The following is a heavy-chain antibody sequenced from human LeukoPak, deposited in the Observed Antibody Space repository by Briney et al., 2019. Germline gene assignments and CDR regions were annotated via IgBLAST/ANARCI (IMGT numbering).Heavy chain of an antibody. D-gene: IGHD3-22*01. CDR1: GYSISSGYY. V-gene: IGHV4-38-2*01. J-gene: IGHJ3*02. CDR2: IYHSGST. Sequence: SETLSLTCAVSGYSISSGYYWGWIRQPPGKGLEWIGSIYHSGSTYYNSSLKSRVTISVDTSNTQFSLKLSSVTAADTAVYYCARVKFYYDSSGYYYGAFDIWGQGTMVTVSS. CDR3: ARVKFYYDSSGYYYGAFDI.